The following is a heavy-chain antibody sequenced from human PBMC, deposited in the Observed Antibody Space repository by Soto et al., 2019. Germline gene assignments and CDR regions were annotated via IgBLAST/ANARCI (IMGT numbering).Heavy chain of an antibody. CDR3: ARDGLLWFGELFEARYYYGMDV. J-gene: IGHJ6*02. Sequence: SLRLSGAASGFTFSSYAMHWVRQAPGKGLEWVAVISYDGSNKYYADSVNGRFTISRDNSKNTLYLQMNSLRAEDTAVYYCARDGLLWFGELFEARYYYGMDVWGQGTTVTVSS. V-gene: IGHV3-30-3*01. CDR1: GFTFSSYA. CDR2: ISYDGSNK. D-gene: IGHD3-10*01.